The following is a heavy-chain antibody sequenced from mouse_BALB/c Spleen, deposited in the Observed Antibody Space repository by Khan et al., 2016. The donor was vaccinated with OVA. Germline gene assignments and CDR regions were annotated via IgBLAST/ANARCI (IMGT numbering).Heavy chain of an antibody. CDR3: ARREYLMTWFAY. CDR2: IWSGGST. J-gene: IGHJ3*01. V-gene: IGHV2-2*02. Sequence: QVQLKESGPGLVQPSQSLSITCTVSGFSLTNFGVHWVRQSPGKGLEWLGVIWSGGSTDYNADFKSRLSISKDNSKTQVFFKMNSLQANDTATYYCARREYLMTWFAYWGQGTLVTVSA. CDR1: GFSLTNFG.